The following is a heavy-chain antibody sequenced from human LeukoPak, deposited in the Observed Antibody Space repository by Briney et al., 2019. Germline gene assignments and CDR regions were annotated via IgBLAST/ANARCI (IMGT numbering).Heavy chain of an antibody. CDR3: AKDYYGGHSYGTFDY. J-gene: IGHJ4*02. V-gene: IGHV3-23*01. CDR1: GFTFSSYA. CDR2: ISGSGGST. D-gene: IGHD5-18*01. Sequence: GGSLRLSCAASGFTFSSYAMTWVRHAPGKGLEWISLISGSGGSTSYADSVKGRFNISRDNSKNTLYLQMNSLRAEDAAIYYCAKDYYGGHSYGTFDYWGQGTLVTVSS.